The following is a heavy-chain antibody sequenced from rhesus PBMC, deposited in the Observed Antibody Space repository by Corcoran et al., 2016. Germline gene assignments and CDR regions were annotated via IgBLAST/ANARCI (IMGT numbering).Heavy chain of an antibody. CDR1: GGSFSSYW. V-gene: IGHV4-80*01. CDR3: GRGGPYSSSGNGLDS. Sequence: QVQLQESGPGLVKPSETLSLTCAVSGGSFSSYWWSWIRQPPGKGLEWIGEINGNSGSTNTNPPLKSRVTISKDASKNQFSLKLTSVTAADTAVYYCGRGGPYSSSGNGLDSWGQGVVVTVSS. CDR2: INGNSGST. J-gene: IGHJ6*01. D-gene: IGHD6-43*01.